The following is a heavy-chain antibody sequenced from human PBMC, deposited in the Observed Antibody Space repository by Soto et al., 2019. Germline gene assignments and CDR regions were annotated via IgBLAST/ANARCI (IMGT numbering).Heavy chain of an antibody. J-gene: IGHJ6*02. CDR1: GFTFSRYW. Sequence: EVQLVESGGGLVQPGGSLRLSCAASGFTFSRYWMSWVRQAPGKGLELVANIKQDGSERYYVDSVKGRFTISRDNAKNSLYLQINSLRAEDTAVYYCARGIGVDVWGQGTTVTVSS. V-gene: IGHV3-7*03. CDR3: ARGIGVDV. D-gene: IGHD3-10*01. CDR2: IKQDGSER.